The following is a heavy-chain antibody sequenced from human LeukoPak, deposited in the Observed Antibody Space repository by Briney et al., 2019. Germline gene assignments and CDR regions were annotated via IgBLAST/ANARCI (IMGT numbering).Heavy chain of an antibody. V-gene: IGHV3-66*01. CDR2: IYSGGST. CDR1: GFIVNNIY. Sequence: GGSLRLSCAASGFIVNNIYMTWVRQAPGKGLEWVSIIYSGGSTFYADSVKGRFTVSRDNSNNTLFLQMNSLRAEDTAVYYCARGASVSGGTFDSWGQGTLVTVSS. J-gene: IGHJ4*02. CDR3: ARGASVSGGTFDS. D-gene: IGHD1-26*01.